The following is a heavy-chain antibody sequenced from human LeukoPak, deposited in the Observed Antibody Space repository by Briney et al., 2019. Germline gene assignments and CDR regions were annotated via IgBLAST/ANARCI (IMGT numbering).Heavy chain of an antibody. V-gene: IGHV3-48*03. CDR3: ARYCSSTSCYDTHYYYYYGMDV. CDR2: ISSSGSTI. J-gene: IGHJ6*02. D-gene: IGHD2-2*01. Sequence: GGSLRLSCAASGFTFSSYEMNWVRQAPGKGLEWVSYISSSGSTIYYADSVKGRFTISRDNAKDSLYLQMNSLRAEDTAVYYCARYCSSTSCYDTHYYYYYGMDVWGQGTTVTVSS. CDR1: GFTFSSYE.